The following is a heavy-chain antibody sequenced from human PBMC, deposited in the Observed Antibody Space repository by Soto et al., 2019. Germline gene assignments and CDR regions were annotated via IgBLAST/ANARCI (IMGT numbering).Heavy chain of an antibody. CDR1: GGSVSGFY. CDR2: MFYSGSGGI. CDR3: ARQGIVDTAMVVRGYGMDV. J-gene: IGHJ6*02. V-gene: IGHV4-59*02. Sequence: SETLSLTCSVSGGSVSGFYWAWIRQSPGQGLEWLAHMFYSGSGGIKTNPSLKSRATISVVTSTNKFSLRLTSVTAADTAVYYCARQGIVDTAMVVRGYGMDVWGQGTTVTVSS. D-gene: IGHD5-18*01.